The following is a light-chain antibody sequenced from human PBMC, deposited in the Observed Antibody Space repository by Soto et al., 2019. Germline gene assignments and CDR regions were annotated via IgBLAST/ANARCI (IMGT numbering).Light chain of an antibody. CDR1: SRHSSYA. CDR2: LNSDGRH. J-gene: IGLJ2*01. Sequence: QPVLTQSPSASASLGASVKLTCTLSSRHSSYAIAWHQQQPEKGPRYLMKLNSDGRHTKGDGIPDRFSGSSSGTERYLTISSVQSEDEADYYCQTWGTGILVFGGGTKVTVL. CDR3: QTWGTGILV. V-gene: IGLV4-69*01.